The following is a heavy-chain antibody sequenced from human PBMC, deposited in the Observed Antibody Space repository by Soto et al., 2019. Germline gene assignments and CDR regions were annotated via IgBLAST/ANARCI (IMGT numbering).Heavy chain of an antibody. CDR1: GYTFTSYD. CDR2: INPNNGNT. CDR3: ARTSSGTRGGFEP. Sequence: ASVKVSCKTSGYTFTSYDINWVRQATGQVLEWMGWINPNNGNTGYAQKFQGRVTMTRSTSISTAYMELSSLRSDDTAVYFCARTSSGTRGGFEPWGQGTMVTVSS. J-gene: IGHJ5*02. D-gene: IGHD1-1*01. V-gene: IGHV1-8*01.